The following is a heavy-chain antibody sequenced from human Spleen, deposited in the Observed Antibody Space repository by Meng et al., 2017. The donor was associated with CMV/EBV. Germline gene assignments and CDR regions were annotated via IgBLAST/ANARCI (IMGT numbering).Heavy chain of an antibody. Sequence: GESLKISCAASGFTFSHYWMSWVRQAPGKGLEWVANIKHDGSEKFYVDCVKGRFTISRDNAKNTLYLQMNSLRAEDTAVYYCARGHWGTSSQASYYYYYGMDVWGQGTTVTVSS. J-gene: IGHJ6*02. CDR2: IKHDGSEK. D-gene: IGHD2-2*01. V-gene: IGHV3-7*01. CDR3: ARGHWGTSSQASYYYYYGMDV. CDR1: GFTFSHYW.